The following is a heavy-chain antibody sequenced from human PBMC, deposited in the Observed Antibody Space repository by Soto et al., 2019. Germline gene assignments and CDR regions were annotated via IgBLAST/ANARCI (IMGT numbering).Heavy chain of an antibody. CDR3: AIPVAAAGTHLYFYGLDA. CDR2: IDSDGSST. J-gene: IGHJ6*01. V-gene: IGHV3-74*01. CDR1: GFTFRSYW. Sequence: EVQLVESGGGLVQPGGSLRLSCAASGFTFRSYWMHWVRQVPGKGLVWVSRIDSDGSSTNYADSVKGRFTISRDNAKNTVYRKMNSLRTEDTGGYYCAIPVAAAGTHLYFYGLDAWGQGTTVTVSS. D-gene: IGHD6-25*01.